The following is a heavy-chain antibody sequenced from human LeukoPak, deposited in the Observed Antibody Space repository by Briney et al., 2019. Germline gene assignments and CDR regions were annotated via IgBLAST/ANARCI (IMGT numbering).Heavy chain of an antibody. D-gene: IGHD4-17*01. V-gene: IGHV3-74*01. J-gene: IGHJ4*02. CDR3: ARGGYGAHMG. CDR2: INSDGTTT. Sequence: GGSLRLSCAASRFSFSSFWMHWVRQVPGKGLVWVSGINSDGTTTGYADSVKGRFTISRDNAKNTVSLQMSSLRAEDTALYYCARGGYGAHMGWGQGTLVTVSS. CDR1: RFSFSSFW.